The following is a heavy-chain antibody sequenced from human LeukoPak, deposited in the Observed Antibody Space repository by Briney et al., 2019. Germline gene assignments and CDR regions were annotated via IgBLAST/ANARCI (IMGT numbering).Heavy chain of an antibody. Sequence: GGSLRPSCAASGFIFSDHYMDWVRQAPGKGLEWVGRTRNEANIYTTKYAASVKGRFTISRDDSKNSLYLQMNSLKTEDTAVYYCASPVGATTVRAFDIWGQGTMVTVSS. CDR1: GFIFSDHY. CDR2: TRNEANIYTT. CDR3: ASPVGATTVRAFDI. J-gene: IGHJ3*02. V-gene: IGHV3-72*01. D-gene: IGHD1-26*01.